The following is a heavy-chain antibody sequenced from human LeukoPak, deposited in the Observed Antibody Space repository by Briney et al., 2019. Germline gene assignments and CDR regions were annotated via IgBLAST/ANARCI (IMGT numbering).Heavy chain of an antibody. V-gene: IGHV1-69*01. J-gene: IGHJ6*02. CDR3: ASPGPEQWLLDYYYFGMDV. D-gene: IGHD6-19*01. CDR1: GCTFSSYA. CDR2: IIPIFGTA. Sequence: GSSVTVSCKASGCTFSSYAISWVRQAPGQGLEWMGGIIPIFGTANYAQKFQGRVTIPADESTSTAYMELSSLRSEDTAVYYCASPGPEQWLLDYYYFGMDVWGQGTTVTVSS.